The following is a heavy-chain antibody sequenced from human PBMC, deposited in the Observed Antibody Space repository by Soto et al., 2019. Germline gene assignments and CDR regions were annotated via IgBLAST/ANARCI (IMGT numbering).Heavy chain of an antibody. CDR3: ARHMRTYYYDSSGYRPSYYYGRDV. J-gene: IGHJ6*02. Sequence: PVESLSISCKASGDSFTSYWIAWVLQMPGKGLQSTGTTYPGDSDTRYSPSFQGQVTISADKSISTAYLQWSSLKASDTAMYYCARHMRTYYYDSSGYRPSYYYGRDVWGQGTTFTVSS. CDR2: TYPGDSDT. V-gene: IGHV5-51*01. CDR1: GDSFTSYW. D-gene: IGHD3-22*01.